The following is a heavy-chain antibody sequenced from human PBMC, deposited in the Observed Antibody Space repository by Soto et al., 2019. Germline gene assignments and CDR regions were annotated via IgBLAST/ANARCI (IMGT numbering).Heavy chain of an antibody. Sequence: PGGSLRLSCAASGFTFSSYAMHWVRQAPGKGLEWVAVISYDGSNKYYAGSVKGRFTISRDNSKNTLYLQMNSLRAEDTAVYFCAKDTFYYDRSGYYTYDYWGQGTLVTV. V-gene: IGHV3-30-3*01. CDR2: ISYDGSNK. CDR1: GFTFSSYA. D-gene: IGHD3-22*01. CDR3: AKDTFYYDRSGYYTYDY. J-gene: IGHJ4*02.